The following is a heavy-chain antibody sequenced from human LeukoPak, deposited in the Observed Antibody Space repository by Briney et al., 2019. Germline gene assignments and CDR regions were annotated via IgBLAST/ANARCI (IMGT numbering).Heavy chain of an antibody. J-gene: IGHJ4*02. V-gene: IGHV3-21*01. CDR2: ISSSSSYI. D-gene: IGHD6-13*01. CDR3: ARDIYSSSWNFDY. Sequence: GGSLRLSCAASGFTFNTYTMNWVRQAPGKGLEWVSSISSSSSYIYYADSVKGRFTISRDNAKNSLYLQMNSLRAEDTAVYYCARDIYSSSWNFDYWGQGTLVTVSS. CDR1: GFTFNTYT.